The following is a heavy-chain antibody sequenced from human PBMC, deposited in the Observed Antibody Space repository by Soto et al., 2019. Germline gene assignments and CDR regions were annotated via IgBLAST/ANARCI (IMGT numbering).Heavy chain of an antibody. V-gene: IGHV1-69*05. CDR1: GDTFSKYA. Sequence: SVKVSCKASGDTFSKYAISWVRQAPGQGLEWLGRIIPMCGTPNYAQKFQGRVTMTRDESSNIVYMELSRLRSADTAVYFCARQVRDTHCYHGLDLWGQGTTVAVSS. CDR3: ARQVRDTHCYHGLDL. D-gene: IGHD2-21*02. CDR2: IIPMCGTP. J-gene: IGHJ6*01.